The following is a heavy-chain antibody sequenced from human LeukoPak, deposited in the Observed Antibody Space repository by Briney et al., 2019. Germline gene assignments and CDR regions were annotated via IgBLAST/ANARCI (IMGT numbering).Heavy chain of an antibody. CDR1: GYTFTGYY. Sequence: ASVKVSCKASGYTFTGYYMHWVRHAPGHGLEWMGWINPNSGGTNYAQKFQGRVTMTRDTSISTAYMELSRLRSDDTAVYYCARGDYDFWSGYPIYYFDYWGQGSLVTVSS. V-gene: IGHV1-2*02. CDR2: INPNSGGT. J-gene: IGHJ4*02. D-gene: IGHD3-3*01. CDR3: ARGDYDFWSGYPIYYFDY.